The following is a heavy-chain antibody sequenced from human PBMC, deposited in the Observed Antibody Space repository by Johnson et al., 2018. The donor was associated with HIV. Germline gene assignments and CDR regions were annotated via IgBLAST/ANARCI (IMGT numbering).Heavy chain of an antibody. D-gene: IGHD3-22*01. CDR2: ISSSGSTI. V-gene: IGHV3-11*01. Sequence: VQLVESGGGLIQPGGSLRLSCVASGFTFSDYYMSWIRQAPGKGLEWVSYISSSGSTIYYADSVKGRFTISRDNAKNSLYLQMKSLKSEDTAVYYCARVGWQSFYDSDGRDAFDMWGHGTMVTVSS. CDR3: ARVGWQSFYDSDGRDAFDM. J-gene: IGHJ3*02. CDR1: GFTFSDYY.